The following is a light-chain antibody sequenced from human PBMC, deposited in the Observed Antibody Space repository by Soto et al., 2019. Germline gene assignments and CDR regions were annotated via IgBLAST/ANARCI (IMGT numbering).Light chain of an antibody. CDR2: GAS. Sequence: EIVLTQSPGSLSLSPGERATLSCRASQSVSSTFFAWYQQRPGQAPRLLMYGASSRATGIPERFSGSGSGTDFPLTLSRLEAEGFAVYYCQQFDSSVTFGQGTKVEIK. V-gene: IGKV3-20*01. CDR1: QSVSSTF. J-gene: IGKJ1*01. CDR3: QQFDSSVT.